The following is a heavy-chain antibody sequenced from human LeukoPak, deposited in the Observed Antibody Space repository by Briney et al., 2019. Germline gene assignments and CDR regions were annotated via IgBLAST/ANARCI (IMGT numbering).Heavy chain of an antibody. D-gene: IGHD5-12*01. J-gene: IGHJ4*02. CDR3: ARRDVDIVATSLDY. Sequence: PVGCLRLSCAASGFTFRSYWMHWVRQAPGKGLVWVSRINSDGSSTSYADSVKGRFTISRDNAKNTLYLQMNSLRAEDTAVYYCARRDVDIVATSLDYWGQGTLVTVSS. CDR2: INSDGSST. V-gene: IGHV3-74*01. CDR1: GFTFRSYW.